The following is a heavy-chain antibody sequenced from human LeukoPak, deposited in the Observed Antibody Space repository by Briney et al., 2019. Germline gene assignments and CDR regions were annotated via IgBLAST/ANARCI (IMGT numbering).Heavy chain of an antibody. CDR2: INPNSGGT. J-gene: IGHJ3*01. CDR3: ARGILPDAFDL. Sequence: ASVKVSCKASEYTFTGYYMHWVRQAPGQGLEWMGWINPNSGGTNYAQKFQGRVTMTRDTSISTAYMELSSLRSDDTALYYCARGILPDAFDLWGQGTMVTVSS. CDR1: EYTFTGYY. D-gene: IGHD2-15*01. V-gene: IGHV1-2*02.